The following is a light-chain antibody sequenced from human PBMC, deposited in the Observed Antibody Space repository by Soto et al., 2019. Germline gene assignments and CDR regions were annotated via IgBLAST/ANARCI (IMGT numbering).Light chain of an antibody. Sequence: DIQMTQSPSSLSASVGDRVTITCRASQSISSYLNWYQQKPGKAPKLLIYAASSLQSGVPSRFSGSGSGSEFSLTINSLQPDDFATYYCQQYNTYPYSFGQGTKVDIK. CDR2: AAS. J-gene: IGKJ2*01. CDR1: QSISSY. V-gene: IGKV1-39*01. CDR3: QQYNTYPYS.